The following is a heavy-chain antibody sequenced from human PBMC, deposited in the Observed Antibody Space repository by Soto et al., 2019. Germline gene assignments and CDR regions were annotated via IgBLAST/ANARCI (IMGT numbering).Heavy chain of an antibody. CDR1: GGSISSGDYY. CDR2: IYYSGST. D-gene: IGHD3-10*01. CDR3: ARDRPASYGSGSYYNSNWFDP. Sequence: SETLSLTCTVSGGSISSGDYYWSWIRQPPGKGLEWIGYIYYSGSTYYNPSLKSRVTISVDTSKNQFSLKLSSVTAADTAVYYCARDRPASYGSGSYYNSNWFDPWGQGTLVTV. V-gene: IGHV4-30-4*01. J-gene: IGHJ5*02.